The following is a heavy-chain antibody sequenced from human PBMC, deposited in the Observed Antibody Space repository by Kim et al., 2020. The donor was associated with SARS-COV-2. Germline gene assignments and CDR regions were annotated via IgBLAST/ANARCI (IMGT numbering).Heavy chain of an antibody. CDR2: ISSSSSYI. J-gene: IGHJ6*02. Sequence: GGSLRLSCAASGFTFSSYIMNWVRQAPGKGLEWVSSISSSSSYIYYADSVKGRFTISRDNAKNSLYLQMNSLRAKDTAVYYCARIGVITDPPYCYYGMDVWGQGTTVTVSS. CDR1: GFTFSSYI. CDR3: ARIGVITDPPYCYYGMDV. V-gene: IGHV3-21*01. D-gene: IGHD3-10*01.